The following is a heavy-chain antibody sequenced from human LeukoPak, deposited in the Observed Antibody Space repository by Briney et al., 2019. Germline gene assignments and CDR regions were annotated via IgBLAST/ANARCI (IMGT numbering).Heavy chain of an antibody. CDR2: INPNSGGT. CDR1: GYTFTGYY. D-gene: IGHD6-13*01. CDR3: ARASIKAAASALFDY. V-gene: IGHV1-2*04. Sequence: ASVRVSCKASGYTFTGYYMHWVRQAPGQGLEWMGWINPNSGGTNYAQKFQGWVTMTRDTSISTAYMELSRLRSDDTAVYYCARASIKAAASALFDYWGQGTLVTVSS. J-gene: IGHJ4*02.